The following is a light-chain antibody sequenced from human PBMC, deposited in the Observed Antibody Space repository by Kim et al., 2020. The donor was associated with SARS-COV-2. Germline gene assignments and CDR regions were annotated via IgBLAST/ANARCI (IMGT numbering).Light chain of an antibody. Sequence: PGKTAKITCGGNNIGRKSVHWYQQKPGQAPVLVIYYDSDRPSGIPERFSGSNSGNTATLTISRVEAGDEADYYCQVWDSSSDHWVFGGGTKLTVL. J-gene: IGLJ3*02. V-gene: IGLV3-21*04. CDR1: NIGRKS. CDR3: QVWDSSSDHWV. CDR2: YDS.